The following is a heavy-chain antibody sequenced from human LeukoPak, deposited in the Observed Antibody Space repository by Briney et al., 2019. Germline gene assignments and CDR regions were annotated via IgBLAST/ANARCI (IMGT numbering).Heavy chain of an antibody. V-gene: IGHV1-69*13. Sequence: ASVKVSCKASGGTFSSYAISWVRQAPGQGLEWMGGIILIFGTANYAQKFQGRVTITADESTSTAYMELSSLRSEDTAVYYCARADAWFGRIDYWGQGTLVTVSS. CDR1: GGTFSSYA. J-gene: IGHJ4*02. CDR2: IILIFGTA. D-gene: IGHD3-10*01. CDR3: ARADAWFGRIDY.